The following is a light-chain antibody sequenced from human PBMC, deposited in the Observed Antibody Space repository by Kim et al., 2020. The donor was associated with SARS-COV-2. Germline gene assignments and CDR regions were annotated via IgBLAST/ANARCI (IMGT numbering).Light chain of an antibody. CDR3: QQYNNWPQT. Sequence: EIVMTQSAATLSVSPGERATLSCRASQSVSSDLAWYQQKPGQAPRVVIYDASTRATGIPARFSDSGSGTEFTLTISSLQSEDFAVYYCQQYNNWPQTFGQGTKVDIK. J-gene: IGKJ1*01. CDR2: DAS. CDR1: QSVSSD. V-gene: IGKV3-15*01.